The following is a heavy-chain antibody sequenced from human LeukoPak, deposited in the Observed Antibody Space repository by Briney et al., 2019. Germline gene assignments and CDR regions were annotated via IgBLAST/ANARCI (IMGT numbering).Heavy chain of an antibody. CDR1: GFTFSSYA. J-gene: IGHJ3*02. D-gene: IGHD3-22*01. Sequence: WGSLRLSCAASGFTFSSYAISWVRQAPGKGLEWVSAISGSGGSTYYADSVKGRFTISRDNSKNTLYLQMNSLRSEDTAVYYCARDLYDRDPIDAFDIWGQGTMVTVSS. V-gene: IGHV3-23*01. CDR2: ISGSGGST. CDR3: ARDLYDRDPIDAFDI.